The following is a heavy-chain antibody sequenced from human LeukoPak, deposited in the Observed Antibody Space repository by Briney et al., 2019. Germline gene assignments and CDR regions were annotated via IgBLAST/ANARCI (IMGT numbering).Heavy chain of an antibody. CDR3: AKVPRTMIVVPIRGGSYFDY. J-gene: IGHJ4*02. Sequence: PGGSLRLSCAASRFTFSSYAMSWVRQVPGKGLEWVSAISGSGGSTYYADSVKGRFTISRDNSKNTLYLQMNSLRAEDTAVYYCAKVPRTMIVVPIRGGSYFDYWGQGTLVTVSS. V-gene: IGHV3-23*01. D-gene: IGHD3-22*01. CDR2: ISGSGGST. CDR1: RFTFSSYA.